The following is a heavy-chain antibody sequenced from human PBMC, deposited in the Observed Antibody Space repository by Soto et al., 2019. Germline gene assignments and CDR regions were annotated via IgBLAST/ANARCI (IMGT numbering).Heavy chain of an antibody. CDR3: AKDAVYKDGLWRMDS. D-gene: IGHD2-8*02. V-gene: IGHV3-23*01. Sequence: GGSLRLSCAASGFTISTYAMTWVRQAPGKGLECVSGVTGSGGQIHYADSVKGRFTISKDNSKNTLYLQMSSLREEDTALYYCAKDAVYKDGLWRMDSWGPGPLVTVSS. CDR2: VTGSGGQI. CDR1: GFTISTYA. J-gene: IGHJ5*02.